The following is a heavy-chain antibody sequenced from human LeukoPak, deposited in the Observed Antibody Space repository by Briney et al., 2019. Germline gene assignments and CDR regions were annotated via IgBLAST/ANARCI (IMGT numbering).Heavy chain of an antibody. CDR1: GGSFSGYY. D-gene: IGHD4-11*01. J-gene: IGHJ6*03. CDR3: GRSPTPNYYYYYYMDV. CDR2: INHSGST. Sequence: SETLPLTCAVYGGSFSGYYWSWLRQPPGKGLEWIGEINHSGSTNYNPSLKSRVTISVDTSKNQFSLKLSSVTAADTAVYYCGRSPTPNYYYYYYMDVWGKGTTATVSS. V-gene: IGHV4-34*01.